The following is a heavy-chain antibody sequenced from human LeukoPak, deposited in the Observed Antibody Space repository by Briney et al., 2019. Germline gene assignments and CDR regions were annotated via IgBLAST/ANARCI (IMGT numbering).Heavy chain of an antibody. J-gene: IGHJ2*01. CDR3: ARIGFTMVRGGRYFDL. D-gene: IGHD3-10*01. V-gene: IGHV1-18*01. CDR2: ISAYNGNT. CDR1: GYTFTSYG. Sequence: ASVTVSCKASGYTFTSYGISWVRQAPRQGLEWMGWISAYNGNTNYAQKLQGRVTMTTDTSTSTAYMELRSLRSDDTAVYYCARIGFTMVRGGRYFDLWGRGTLVTVSS.